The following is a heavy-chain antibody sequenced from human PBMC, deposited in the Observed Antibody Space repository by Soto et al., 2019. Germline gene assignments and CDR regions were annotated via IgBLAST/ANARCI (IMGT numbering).Heavy chain of an antibody. D-gene: IGHD3-16*01. J-gene: IGHJ4*02. V-gene: IGHV4-59*01. CDR1: GDSISTYY. Sequence: QVQLQESGPGLVKPSETLSITCTVSGDSISTYYWTWIRQPPGKGLEWIGYIYNSATTKYNPSLKSRVTISVDTSKTQCSLKLSSVTPADTAVYYCARGRFDFIWGTPAPYLDYWGQGALVTVSS. CDR3: ARGRFDFIWGTPAPYLDY. CDR2: IYNSATT.